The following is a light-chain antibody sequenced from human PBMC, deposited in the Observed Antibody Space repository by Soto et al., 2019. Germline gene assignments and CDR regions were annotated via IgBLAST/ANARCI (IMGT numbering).Light chain of an antibody. J-gene: IGKJ1*01. V-gene: IGKV1-5*01. CDR3: QHYHSYPLT. CDR2: DGS. Sequence: DIQMPQSPSTLSGSVGDSVTITCRASQGISSWLAWYQQKPGKAPKLLIYDGSSLESGVPSRFSGSGSGTEFTLTINSLQPDDFATYYCQHYHSYPLTFGQGTKVDIK. CDR1: QGISSW.